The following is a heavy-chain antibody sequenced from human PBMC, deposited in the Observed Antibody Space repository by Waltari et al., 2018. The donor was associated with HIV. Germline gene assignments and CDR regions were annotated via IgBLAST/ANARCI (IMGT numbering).Heavy chain of an antibody. CDR2: INHSGST. CDR1: GGSFSGYY. Sequence: QVQLQQWGAGLLKPSETLSLTCAVYGGSFSGYYWSWIRQPPGKGLGWIGEINHSGSTNYNPSLKSRGTISVDTSKNQFSLKLSSVTAADTAGYYCARGRVGCSGGSCYPKGQYYGMDVWGQGTTVTVSS. CDR3: ARGRVGCSGGSCYPKGQYYGMDV. J-gene: IGHJ6*02. V-gene: IGHV4-34*01. D-gene: IGHD2-15*01.